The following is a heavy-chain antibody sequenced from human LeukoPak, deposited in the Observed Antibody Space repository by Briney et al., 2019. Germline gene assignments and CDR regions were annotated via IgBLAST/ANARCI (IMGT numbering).Heavy chain of an antibody. V-gene: IGHV1-69*01. CDR1: GNTFSSYG. Sequence: VASVKVSCTTSGNTFSSYGITWVRQAPGQGPEWMGGIIPAFGTANYAQKFQGRVTITADEATNTAFMELSSLRSEDTAVYYCAREAGYSSSWPYFDYWGQGTLVTVSS. D-gene: IGHD6-13*01. CDR3: AREAGYSSSWPYFDY. CDR2: IIPAFGTA. J-gene: IGHJ4*02.